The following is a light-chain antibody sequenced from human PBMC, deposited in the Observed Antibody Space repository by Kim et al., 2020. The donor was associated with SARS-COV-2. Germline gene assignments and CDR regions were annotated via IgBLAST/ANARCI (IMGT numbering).Light chain of an antibody. CDR1: SNNVGDQG. V-gene: IGLV10-54*01. CDR2: RNN. CDR3: SAWDGHLSAWV. Sequence: QAGLTQPPSVSKGLRQIATLSCTGNSNNVGDQGAVWLQHHPGLPPRLLSDRNNNRPSGISERFSASRSGNMASLTITGLQPEDEADYYCSAWDGHLSAWVFGGGTQLTVL. J-gene: IGLJ3*02.